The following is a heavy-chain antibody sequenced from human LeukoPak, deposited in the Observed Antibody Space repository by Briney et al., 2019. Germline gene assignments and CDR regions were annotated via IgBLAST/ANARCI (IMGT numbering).Heavy chain of an antibody. CDR3: ARDGFYDSSGYYYNWVFDY. J-gene: IGHJ4*02. D-gene: IGHD3-22*01. V-gene: IGHV4-4*07. CDR2: IYTTGST. CDR1: GGSITSYY. Sequence: SSETLSLTCTVSGGSITSYYWSWIRQPAGKGLEWIGRIYTTGSTYYNHFLKSRVTMAVDTSKNQFSLRLSSVTAADTAVYYCARDGFYDSSGYYYNWVFDYWGQGTLVTVSS.